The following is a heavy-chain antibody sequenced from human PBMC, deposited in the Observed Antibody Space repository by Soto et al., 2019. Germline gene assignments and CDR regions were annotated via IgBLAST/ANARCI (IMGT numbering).Heavy chain of an antibody. Sequence: ASVKVSCKASGGTFSSYAISWVRQAPGQGLEWMGGIIPIFGTANYAQKFQGRVTITADESTSTAYMELSSLRSEDTAVYYCASSTQLERYYYYGMDVWGQGTTVTVSS. D-gene: IGHD1-1*01. J-gene: IGHJ6*02. CDR1: GGTFSSYA. CDR3: ASSTQLERYYYYGMDV. V-gene: IGHV1-69*13. CDR2: IIPIFGTA.